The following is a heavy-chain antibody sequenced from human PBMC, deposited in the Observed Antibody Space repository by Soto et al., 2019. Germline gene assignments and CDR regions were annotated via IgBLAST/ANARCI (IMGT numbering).Heavy chain of an antibody. CDR3: ARVIGGGSFRNSFDP. CDR1: GYTFTSYA. J-gene: IGHJ5*02. CDR2: INAGNGNT. V-gene: IGHV1-3*01. Sequence: GASVKVSCKASGYTFTSYAMHWVRQAPGQRLEWMGWINAGNGNTKYSQKFQGRVTITRDTSASTAYMELSSLRSEDTAVYYCARVIGGGSFRNSFDPWGQGTLVTVSS. D-gene: IGHD1-26*01.